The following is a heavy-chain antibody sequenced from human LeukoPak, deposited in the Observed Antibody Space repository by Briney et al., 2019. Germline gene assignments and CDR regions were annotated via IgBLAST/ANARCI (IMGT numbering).Heavy chain of an antibody. Sequence: GGSLRLSCAASGFTFSSYSMNWVRQAPGKGLEWVSYISSSSSTIYYADSVKGRFTISRDNAKNSLYLQMNSLRAEDTAVYYCARSHAYCSGGSCYASFDYWGQGTLVTVSS. CDR2: ISSSSSTI. CDR3: ARSHAYCSGGSCYASFDY. J-gene: IGHJ4*02. V-gene: IGHV3-48*01. CDR1: GFTFSSYS. D-gene: IGHD2-15*01.